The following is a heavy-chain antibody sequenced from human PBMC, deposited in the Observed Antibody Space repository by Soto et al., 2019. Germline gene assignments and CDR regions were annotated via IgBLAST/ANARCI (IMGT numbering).Heavy chain of an antibody. Sequence: ASVKVSCKVSGYTLTELSMHWVRQAPGQGLEWMGWINADNGNTKYSQKLQGRVTITRDTSASTAYMELSSLRSEDTAVYYCARSGGGTAMVADYYYYYGMDVWGQGTTVTVSS. CDR1: GYTLTELS. CDR3: ARSGGGTAMVADYYYYYGMDV. CDR2: INADNGNT. D-gene: IGHD5-18*01. V-gene: IGHV1-3*01. J-gene: IGHJ6*02.